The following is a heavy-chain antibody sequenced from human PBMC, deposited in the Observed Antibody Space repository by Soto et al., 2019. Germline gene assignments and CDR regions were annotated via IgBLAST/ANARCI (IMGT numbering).Heavy chain of an antibody. Sequence: SETLSLTCTVSGGSMSNYYWSWIRQSPGKGLELIGYIYYSGSTNYNPSLKSRVTISVDTSKNQFSLKLSSVTAADTAVYYCARRAVTKTYNWFDSWGQGTLVTVSS. CDR2: IYYSGST. CDR3: ARRAVTKTYNWFDS. D-gene: IGHD4-17*01. CDR1: GGSMSNYY. J-gene: IGHJ5*01. V-gene: IGHV4-59*01.